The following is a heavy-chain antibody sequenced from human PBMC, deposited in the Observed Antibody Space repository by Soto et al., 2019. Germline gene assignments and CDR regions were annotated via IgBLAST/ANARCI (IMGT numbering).Heavy chain of an antibody. CDR3: ARYGPDSGYDRRRIYYFDY. J-gene: IGHJ4*02. CDR2: IYSGGST. CDR1: GFTVSSNY. V-gene: IGHV3-66*01. D-gene: IGHD5-12*01. Sequence: PGGSLRLSCAASGFTVSSNYMSWVRQAPGKGLEWVSVIYSGGSTYYADSVKGRFTISRDNSKNTLYLQMNSLRAEDTAVYYCARYGPDSGYDRRRIYYFDYWGQGTLVTVSS.